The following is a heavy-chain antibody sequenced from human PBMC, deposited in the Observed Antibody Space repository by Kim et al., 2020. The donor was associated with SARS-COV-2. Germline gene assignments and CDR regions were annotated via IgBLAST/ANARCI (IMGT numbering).Heavy chain of an antibody. Sequence: SETLSLTCTVSGVSISSYSWRWIRQPPGKRLEWIGYIYYSGSTNYNPSFKSRVTISVDTPKNQFSLKLSSVTAADTAVYYCSRGFDYWGQGTLITVSS. CDR2: IYYSGST. J-gene: IGHJ4*02. CDR3: SRGFDY. V-gene: IGHV4-59*01. CDR1: GVSISSYS.